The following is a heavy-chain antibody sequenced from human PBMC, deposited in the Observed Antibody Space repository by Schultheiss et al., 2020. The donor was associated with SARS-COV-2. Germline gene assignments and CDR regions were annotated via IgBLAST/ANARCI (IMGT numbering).Heavy chain of an antibody. CDR1: GGSISSYY. CDR3: ARHSGSYYPKVDAFDI. J-gene: IGHJ3*02. Sequence: SQTLSLTCTVSGGSISSYYWSWIRQPPGKGLEWIGYIYYSGSTNYNPSLKSRVTISVDTSKNQFSLKLSSVTAADTAVYYCARHSGSYYPKVDAFDIWGQGTMVTVSS. CDR2: IYYSGST. V-gene: IGHV4-59*08. D-gene: IGHD1-26*01.